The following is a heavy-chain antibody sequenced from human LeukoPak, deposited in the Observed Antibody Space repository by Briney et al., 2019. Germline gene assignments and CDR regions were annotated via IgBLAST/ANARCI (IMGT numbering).Heavy chain of an antibody. D-gene: IGHD3-22*01. CDR2: ISGSGATT. V-gene: IGHV3-23*01. CDR1: GVSISGYA. Sequence: GSLTLSRAASGVSISGYARGWVRQPPGKGLEWVSPISGSGATTYYAAPVKGVSTTPKANPNNTSFLQTNSLRADATAGYYCARFPSSGYSGGLPDCGDPWGHGTLVTVSS. J-gene: IGHJ5*02. CDR3: ARFPSSGYSGGLPDCGDP.